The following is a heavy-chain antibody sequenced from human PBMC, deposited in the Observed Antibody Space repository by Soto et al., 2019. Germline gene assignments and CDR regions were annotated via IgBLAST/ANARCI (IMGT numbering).Heavy chain of an antibody. J-gene: IGHJ6*02. Sequence: GGSPRISCAAPGLVFSTYAITWVRQASGKGLEWFSAIRNSGADTYSADSVKGRFTISRDNSKNTLYLQMNSLRAEDTALFYCAKDLYSNFGGMDVWGQGTTVTVSS. CDR3: AKDLYSNFGGMDV. CDR1: GLVFSTYA. D-gene: IGHD4-4*01. CDR2: IRNSGADT. V-gene: IGHV3-23*01.